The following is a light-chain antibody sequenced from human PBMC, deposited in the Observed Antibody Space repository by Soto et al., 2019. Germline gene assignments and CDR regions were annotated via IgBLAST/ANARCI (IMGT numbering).Light chain of an antibody. J-gene: IGLJ3*02. CDR2: EVT. V-gene: IGLV2-18*02. CDR3: SSFTTSDTWV. Sequence: QSALTQPPSVSGSPGQSVTISCTGTGSDFGRYNRVSWYQHTPGTAPKLLIYEVTNRPSAVPDRFSGSRSGNTASLTISGLQAEDDADYYCSSFTTSDTWVLGGGTKLTVL. CDR1: GSDFGRYNR.